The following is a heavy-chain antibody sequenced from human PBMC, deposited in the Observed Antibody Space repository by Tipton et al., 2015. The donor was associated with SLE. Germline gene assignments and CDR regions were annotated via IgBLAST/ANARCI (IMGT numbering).Heavy chain of an antibody. CDR2: INHGGIT. CDR1: GGSISTYY. V-gene: IGHV4-59*12. CDR3: ARAPGLDRDYYYYYYMDV. Sequence: TLSLTCSVSGGSISTYYWSWIRQPPGKGLEWIGEINHGGITNYTPSLKSRVTISVDTSKNQFSLKLSSVTAADTAVYYCARAPGLDRDYYYYYYMDVWGKGTTVTVSS. D-gene: IGHD3/OR15-3a*01. J-gene: IGHJ6*03.